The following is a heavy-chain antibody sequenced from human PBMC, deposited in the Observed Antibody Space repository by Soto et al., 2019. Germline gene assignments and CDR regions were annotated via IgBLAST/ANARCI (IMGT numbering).Heavy chain of an antibody. CDR2: ISAYNGNT. CDR3: ARYLSRPTQGFLEWLPNYYYYYGMDV. Sequence: QVQLVQSGAEVKKPGASVKVSCKASGYTFTSYGISWVRQAPGQGLEWMGWISAYNGNTNYAQKLQGRVTITTDTSPSTAYMEVRSLRSDDTAVYYCARYLSRPTQGFLEWLPNYYYYYGMDVWGQGTTVIVSS. V-gene: IGHV1-18*04. D-gene: IGHD3-3*01. CDR1: GYTFTSYG. J-gene: IGHJ6*02.